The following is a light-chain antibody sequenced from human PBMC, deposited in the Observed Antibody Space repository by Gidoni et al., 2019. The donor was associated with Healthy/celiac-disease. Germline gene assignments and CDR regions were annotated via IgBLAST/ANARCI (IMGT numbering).Light chain of an antibody. V-gene: IGKV2-28*01. CDR1: QSLLHSNGYNY. CDR3: MQALQIXT. J-gene: IGKJ3*01. CDR2: LGS. Sequence: DIVMTQSPLSLPVTPGEPASISCRSSQSLLHSNGYNYLDWYLQKPGQSPQLLIYLGSNRASGVPDRFSGSGSGTDFTLKISRVEAEDVGVYYCMQALQIXTFGPGTKVDIK.